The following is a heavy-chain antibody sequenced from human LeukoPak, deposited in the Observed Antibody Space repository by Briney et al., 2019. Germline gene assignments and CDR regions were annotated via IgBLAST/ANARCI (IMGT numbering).Heavy chain of an antibody. CDR1: GYTFTGYY. Sequence: ASVKVSCKASGYTFTGYYMHWVRQAPGQGLAWMGWINPNSGGTNYAQKFQGRVTMTRDTSISTAYMELSRLRSDDTAVYYCARGAGRITMVRGVTRYFDYWGQGTLVTVSS. CDR3: ARGAGRITMVRGVTRYFDY. J-gene: IGHJ4*02. CDR2: INPNSGGT. D-gene: IGHD3-10*01. V-gene: IGHV1-2*02.